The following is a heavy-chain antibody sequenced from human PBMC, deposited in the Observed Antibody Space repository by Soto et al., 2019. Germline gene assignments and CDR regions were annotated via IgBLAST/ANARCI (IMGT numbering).Heavy chain of an antibody. J-gene: IGHJ4*02. CDR1: GYSLTELS. Sequence: ASVKVSCKVSGYSLTELSMHWVRQAPGKGLEWMGGFDPEDGETIYAQKFQGRVTMTEDTSTDTAYMELSSLRSEDTAVYYCATVGAYYDFWSGRSHFDYWGQGTLVTVSS. D-gene: IGHD3-3*01. CDR2: FDPEDGET. CDR3: ATVGAYYDFWSGRSHFDY. V-gene: IGHV1-24*01.